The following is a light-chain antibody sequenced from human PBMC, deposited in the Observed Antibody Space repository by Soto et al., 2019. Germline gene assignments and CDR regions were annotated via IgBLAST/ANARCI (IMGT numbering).Light chain of an antibody. J-gene: IGLJ2*01. CDR1: SSNIGNNN. Sequence: QSVLTQPPSASATPGQRVTISCSGSSSNIGNNNAYWYQHVPGTAPKLIIHHNTLRPSWVPDRFSGSKSGTSASLAISGLLFGDAAEYYCSSWDYSLGAVVFGGGTKLT. CDR3: SSWDYSLGAVV. CDR2: HNT. V-gene: IGLV1-47*02.